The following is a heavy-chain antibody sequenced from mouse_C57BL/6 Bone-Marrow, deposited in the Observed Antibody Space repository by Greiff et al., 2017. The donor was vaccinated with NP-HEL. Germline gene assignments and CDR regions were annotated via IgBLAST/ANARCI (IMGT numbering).Heavy chain of an antibody. CDR2: IDPENGDT. CDR3: TTGGAWFAY. V-gene: IGHV14-4*01. Sequence: VQLQQSGAELVRPGASVKLSCTASGFNIKDDYMHWVKRRPEQGLEWIGWIDPENGDTEYASKFQGKATITADTSSNTAYLQLSSLTSEDTAVYYCTTGGAWFAYWGQGTLVTVSA. J-gene: IGHJ3*01. CDR1: GFNIKDDY.